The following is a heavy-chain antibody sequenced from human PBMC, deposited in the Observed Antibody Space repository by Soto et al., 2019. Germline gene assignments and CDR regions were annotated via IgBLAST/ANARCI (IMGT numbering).Heavy chain of an antibody. CDR2: INHSGST. Sequence: SETLSLTCAVYGGSFSGYYWSWIRQPPGKGLEWIGEINHSGSTNYNPSLKSRVTISVDTSKNQFSLKLSSVTAADTAVYYCARAIVVTAMQNFDYWGQGTLVTVS. CDR1: GGSFSGYY. D-gene: IGHD2-21*02. V-gene: IGHV4-34*01. J-gene: IGHJ4*02. CDR3: ARAIVVTAMQNFDY.